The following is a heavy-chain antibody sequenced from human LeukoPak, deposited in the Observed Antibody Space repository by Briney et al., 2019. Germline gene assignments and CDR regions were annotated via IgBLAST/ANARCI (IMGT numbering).Heavy chain of an antibody. CDR1: GYTFTSYG. CDR3: ARGFSFGKQQWLAPNWFDP. D-gene: IGHD6-19*01. Sequence: ASMKVSCKASGYTFTSYGISWVRQAPGQGLEWMGWISAYNGNTNYAQKLQGRVTMTTDTSTSTAYMELRSLRSDDTAVYYCARGFSFGKQQWLAPNWFDPWGQGTLVTVSS. CDR2: ISAYNGNT. V-gene: IGHV1-18*01. J-gene: IGHJ5*02.